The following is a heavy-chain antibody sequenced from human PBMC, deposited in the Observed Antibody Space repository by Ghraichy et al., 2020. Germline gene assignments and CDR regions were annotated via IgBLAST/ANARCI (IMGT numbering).Heavy chain of an antibody. Sequence: ASVKVSCKTSGYSFVSYGISWVRQAPGQGFEWMGWISAYNGNTNYAQNLQGRVTMTTDTSTSTAYMELRSLTSDDTAVFYCTRDGPRGGWFLDYWGQGTLVTVSS. CDR2: ISAYNGNT. J-gene: IGHJ4*02. V-gene: IGHV1-18*04. CDR3: TRDGPRGGWFLDY. CDR1: GYSFVSYG. D-gene: IGHD2-15*01.